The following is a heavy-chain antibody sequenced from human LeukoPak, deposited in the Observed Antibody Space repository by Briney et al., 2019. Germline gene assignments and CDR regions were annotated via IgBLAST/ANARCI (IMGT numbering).Heavy chain of an antibody. CDR3: ARSGYCSGGSCPHYMDV. J-gene: IGHJ6*03. D-gene: IGHD2-15*01. Sequence: GASVKVSCKASGYTFTSYDINWVRQATGQGLEWMGWMNPNSGNTGYAQKFQGRVTITRNTSISTAYMELSSLRSEDTAVYYCARSGYCSGGSCPHYMDVWGKGTTVTVSS. CDR2: MNPNSGNT. V-gene: IGHV1-8*03. CDR1: GYTFTSYD.